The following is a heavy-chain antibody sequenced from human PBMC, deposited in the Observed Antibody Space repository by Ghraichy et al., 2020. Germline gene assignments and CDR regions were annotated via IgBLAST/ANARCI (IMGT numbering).Heavy chain of an antibody. CDR3: ARGGYCGSTSCPPPFDY. V-gene: IGHV1-69*13. D-gene: IGHD2-2*01. J-gene: IGHJ4*02. CDR2: LIPIFGTA. Sequence: SVKVSCKAVGGTFSRHAISWLRQAPGQGLEWMGGLIPIFGTANYAQRFQARVTITADESTSISYMELSSLRSDDTDVYYCARGGYCGSTSCPPPFDYWGQGTLVTVSS. CDR1: GGTFSRHA.